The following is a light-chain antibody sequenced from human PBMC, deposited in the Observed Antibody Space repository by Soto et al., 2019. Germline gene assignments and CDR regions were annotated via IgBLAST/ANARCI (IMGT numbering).Light chain of an antibody. J-gene: IGKJ3*01. CDR3: QQSYSTPFT. CDR2: AAS. V-gene: IGKV1-39*01. CDR1: QSISSY. Sequence: PMTQSPSSLSASVGDRVTITCRASQSISSYLHWYQQKPGKAPKLLIYAASSLQSGVPSRFSGSGSGTDFTLTISSLQPEDFATYYCQQSYSTPFTFGPGTKVDIK.